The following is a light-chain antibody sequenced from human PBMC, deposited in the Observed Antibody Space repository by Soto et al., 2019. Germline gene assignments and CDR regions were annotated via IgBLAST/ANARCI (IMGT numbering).Light chain of an antibody. CDR1: QSVSSY. J-gene: IGKJ4*01. Sequence: EIVLTQSPATLSLSPGEGATLSCRASQSVSSYLAWYQQKPGQAPRLLIYDASSRATGIPARFGGSGSGTDFTLTISRLEPEDFAVYYCQQFSSYPLTFGGGTKVDIK. CDR3: QQFSSYPLT. V-gene: IGKV3-11*01. CDR2: DAS.